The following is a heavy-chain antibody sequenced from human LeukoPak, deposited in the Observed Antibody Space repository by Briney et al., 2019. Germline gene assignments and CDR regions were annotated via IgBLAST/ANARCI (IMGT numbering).Heavy chain of an antibody. D-gene: IGHD2-15*01. CDR1: GFTFSSYW. CDR2: IKQNGSEK. V-gene: IGHV3-7*01. Sequence: PGGSLRLSCAASGFTFSSYWMSWVRQAPGKGLELVANIKQNGSEKYYVDSVKGRFTISRDNAKNSLYLQMNSLRAEDTAVYYCARDTVREYCSGGSCYVDYWGQGTLVTVSS. J-gene: IGHJ4*02. CDR3: ARDTVREYCSGGSCYVDY.